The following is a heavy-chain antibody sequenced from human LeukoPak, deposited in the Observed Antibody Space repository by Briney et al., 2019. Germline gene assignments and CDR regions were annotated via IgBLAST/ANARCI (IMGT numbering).Heavy chain of an antibody. CDR3: AKVASPYSSGSIDY. Sequence: GGSLRLSCAASGFTFSSYGMHWVRQAPGKGLEWVAFIRYDGNNEYYADSVKGRFTISRDNSKNTLYLQMNSLRTEDTAVYYCAKVASPYSSGSIDYWGQGTLVTVSS. D-gene: IGHD6-19*01. J-gene: IGHJ4*02. CDR2: IRYDGNNE. V-gene: IGHV3-30*02. CDR1: GFTFSSYG.